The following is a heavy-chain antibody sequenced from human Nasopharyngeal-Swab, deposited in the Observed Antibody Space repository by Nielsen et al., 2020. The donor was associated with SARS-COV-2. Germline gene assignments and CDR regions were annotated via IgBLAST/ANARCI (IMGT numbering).Heavy chain of an antibody. J-gene: IGHJ6*02. Sequence: GESLKISCAVSGFIVSSTYMSWVRQAPGKGLEWVSVTEIGGITHYADSVKGRFTISRDNAKNSLYLQMNSLRAEDTAVYYCARDHLMTVTIPYYYYGMDVWGQGTTVTVSS. V-gene: IGHV3-53*01. D-gene: IGHD4-11*01. CDR2: TEIGGIT. CDR1: GFIVSSTY. CDR3: ARDHLMTVTIPYYYYGMDV.